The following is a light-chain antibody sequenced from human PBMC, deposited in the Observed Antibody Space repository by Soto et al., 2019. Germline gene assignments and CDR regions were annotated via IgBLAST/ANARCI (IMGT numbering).Light chain of an antibody. CDR2: AAS. CDR1: QDISND. CDR3: QQYENPPT. J-gene: IGKJ5*01. Sequence: DIQMTQSPSSLSASVGARVTITCQASQDISNDLNWYQQKPGKAPKLLIYAASNLETGAPSRVSGSGSGTDFTFTISRLQPEDIATYDCQQYENPPTFGQGTRLEIK. V-gene: IGKV1-33*01.